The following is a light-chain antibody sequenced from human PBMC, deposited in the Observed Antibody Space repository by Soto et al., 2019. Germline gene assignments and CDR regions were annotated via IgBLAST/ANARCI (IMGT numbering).Light chain of an antibody. CDR3: QQYNSYTWT. CDR2: DAS. V-gene: IGKV1-5*01. Sequence: DIQMTQSPSTLSASVGDRVTITCRASQSIRTRLAWYQLKPGKAPKLLIFDASSLESGVPSRFSGSGSGTEFTLTIASLQPDDFATYYCQQYNSYTWTFGQGTKVEVK. CDR1: QSIRTR. J-gene: IGKJ1*01.